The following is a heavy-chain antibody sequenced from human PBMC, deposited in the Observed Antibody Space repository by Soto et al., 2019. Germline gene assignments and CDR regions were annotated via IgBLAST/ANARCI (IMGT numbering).Heavy chain of an antibody. V-gene: IGHV4-31*03. CDR3: ARDGAGAYGLGWFDP. CDR2: IYYSGVT. CDR1: GDPITSGGFY. Sequence: SETLSLTCTLSGDPITSGGFYWTWIRQHPAKGLEWIGYIYYSGVTYYNPSLKSRATISVDTSKNQFSLNLSSVSAADTAMYYCARDGAGAYGLGWFDPWGQGILVTVSS. D-gene: IGHD2-21*01. J-gene: IGHJ5*02.